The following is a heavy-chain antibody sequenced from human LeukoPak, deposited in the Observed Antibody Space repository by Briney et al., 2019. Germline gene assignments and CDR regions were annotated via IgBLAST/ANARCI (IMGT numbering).Heavy chain of an antibody. J-gene: IGHJ4*02. CDR1: GGSISSYY. CDR3: ARENSGSYREFDY. Sequence: SETLSLTCTVSGGSISSYYWSWIRQPAGKGLEWIGRIYTRGSTNYNASLKNRVSMSVDTSKNQFSLKLSSVTAADTAVFYCARENSGSYREFDYWGQGTLVTVSS. CDR2: IYTRGST. D-gene: IGHD1-26*01. V-gene: IGHV4-4*07.